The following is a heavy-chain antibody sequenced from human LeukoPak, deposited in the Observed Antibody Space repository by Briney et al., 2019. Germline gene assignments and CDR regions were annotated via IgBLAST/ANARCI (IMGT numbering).Heavy chain of an antibody. CDR2: ISSSSSTI. CDR1: GFTFSSYS. CDR3: AKSLFPYGDYGPFDY. V-gene: IGHV3-48*01. Sequence: GGSLRLSCAASGFTFSSYSMNWVRQAPGKGLEWVSYISSSSSTIYYADSVKGRFTISRDNAKNPLYLQMNSLRAEDTAVYYCAKSLFPYGDYGPFDYWGQGTLVTVSS. D-gene: IGHD4-17*01. J-gene: IGHJ4*02.